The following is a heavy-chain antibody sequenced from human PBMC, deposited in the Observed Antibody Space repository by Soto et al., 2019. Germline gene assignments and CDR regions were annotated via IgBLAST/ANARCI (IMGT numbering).Heavy chain of an antibody. CDR3: ARDLAQYCSSTSCYQDY. CDR2: ISSSSSYI. Sequence: PVGSLRLSCAASGFTFSSYSMNWVRQAPGKGLEWVSSISSSSSYIYYADSVKGRFTISRDNAKNSLYLQMNSLRAEDTAVYYCARDLAQYCSSTSCYQDYWGQGTLVTVSS. V-gene: IGHV3-21*01. CDR1: GFTFSSYS. J-gene: IGHJ4*02. D-gene: IGHD2-2*01.